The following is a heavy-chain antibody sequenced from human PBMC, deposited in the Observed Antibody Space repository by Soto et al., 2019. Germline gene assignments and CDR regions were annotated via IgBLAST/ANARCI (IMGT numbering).Heavy chain of an antibody. CDR3: ARDLKGEATFVSYYYYMDV. CDR1: GGSFNTYY. V-gene: IGHV4-34*01. J-gene: IGHJ6*03. CDR2: INHRGGT. D-gene: IGHD3-16*01. Sequence: QVQLQQWGAGLLKPSETLSLTCAVYGGSFNTYYRYWGWVRQPPGQGLEWIGEINHRGGTNYNPSLKGRVTISLDTSKNQFSLKLSSVTAADTAVYICARDLKGEATFVSYYYYMDVWGEGTTVTVSS.